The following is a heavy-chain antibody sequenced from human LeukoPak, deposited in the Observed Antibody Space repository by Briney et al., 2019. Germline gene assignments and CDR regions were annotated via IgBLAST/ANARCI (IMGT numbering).Heavy chain of an antibody. CDR1: GFTFTSSA. CDR3: AAGGYDFWSGYPDAFDI. Sequence: GASVKVSCKASGFTFTSSAVQWVRQARGQRLEWIGWIVVGGGNTNYAQKFQERVTITRDMSTSTAYMELSSLRSEDTAVYYCAAGGYDFWSGYPDAFDIWGQGTMVTVSS. V-gene: IGHV1-58*01. D-gene: IGHD3-3*01. CDR2: IVVGGGNT. J-gene: IGHJ3*02.